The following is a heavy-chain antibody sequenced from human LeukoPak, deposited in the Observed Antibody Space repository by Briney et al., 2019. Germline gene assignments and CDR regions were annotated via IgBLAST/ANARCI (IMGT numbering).Heavy chain of an antibody. CDR2: ISWNSGSI. CDR1: GFTFDDYA. J-gene: IGHJ4*02. D-gene: IGHD3-10*01. Sequence: GRSLRLSCAASGFTFDDYARHWVRQAPGKGLDWVADISWNSGSIVYAYSGKGRFTISRDNAKNSLYLQMNSLRAEDTALYSCAKDIATTYGSGSYFDYWGQGTLVTVSS. V-gene: IGHV3-9*01. CDR3: AKDIATTYGSGSYFDY.